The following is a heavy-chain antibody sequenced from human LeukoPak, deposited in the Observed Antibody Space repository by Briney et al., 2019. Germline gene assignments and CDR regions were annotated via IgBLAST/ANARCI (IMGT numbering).Heavy chain of an antibody. Sequence: PGRSLRLSCAASGFTFSSYGMLWVRQAPGKGLEWVAVISYDGSNKYYADSVKGRFTISRDNSKNTLYLQMNSLRAEDTAVYYCANFGTTVRGVINTNRDYWGQGTLVTVSS. D-gene: IGHD3-10*01. CDR1: GFTFSSYG. V-gene: IGHV3-30*18. J-gene: IGHJ4*02. CDR2: ISYDGSNK. CDR3: ANFGTTVRGVINTNRDY.